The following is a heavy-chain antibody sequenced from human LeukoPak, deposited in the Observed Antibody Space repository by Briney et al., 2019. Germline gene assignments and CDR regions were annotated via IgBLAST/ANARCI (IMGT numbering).Heavy chain of an antibody. CDR2: IYYSGST. Sequence: PSETLSLTCTVSGGSISSYYWSWLRQPPGKGLEWIGYIYYSGSTNYNPSLKSRVTISVDTSKNQFSLKLSSVTAADTAVYYCARGVTAGWFDPWGQGTLVTVSS. D-gene: IGHD3-10*01. J-gene: IGHJ5*02. V-gene: IGHV4-59*01. CDR3: ARGVTAGWFDP. CDR1: GGSISSYY.